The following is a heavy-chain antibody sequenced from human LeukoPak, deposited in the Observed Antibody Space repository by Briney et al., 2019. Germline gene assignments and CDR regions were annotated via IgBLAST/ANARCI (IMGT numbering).Heavy chain of an antibody. V-gene: IGHV3-21*01. CDR3: ARDAGSGDDAFDI. CDR2: ISSSSRYI. CDR1: GFTFSSYS. D-gene: IGHD2-15*01. J-gene: IGHJ3*02. Sequence: PGGSLRLSWAASGFTFSSYSMNWVRLAPRKRLEWVLSISSSSRYIYYADSVEGRFTISRDNAKNSLYLQMNSLRAEDTAVYYCARDAGSGDDAFDIWGQGTMVTVSS.